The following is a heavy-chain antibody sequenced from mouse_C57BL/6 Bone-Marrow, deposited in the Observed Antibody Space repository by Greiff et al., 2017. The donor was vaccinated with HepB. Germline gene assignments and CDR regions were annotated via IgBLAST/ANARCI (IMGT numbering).Heavy chain of an antibody. CDR3: ARPSYSNYAAWFAY. CDR2: IYPGSGNT. Sequence: VQLQQSGAELVRPGASVKLSCKASGYTFTDYYINWVKQRPGQGLEWIARIYPGSGNTYYNEKFKGKATLTAEKSSSTAYMQLSSLTSEDSAVCFCARPSYSNYAAWFAYWGQGTLVTVSA. CDR1: GYTFTDYY. V-gene: IGHV1-76*01. D-gene: IGHD2-5*01. J-gene: IGHJ3*01.